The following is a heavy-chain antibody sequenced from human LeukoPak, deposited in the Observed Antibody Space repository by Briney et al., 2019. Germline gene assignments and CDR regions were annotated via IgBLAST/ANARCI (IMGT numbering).Heavy chain of an antibody. Sequence: ASVKVSCKTSGYTFNNFGITWVRQAPGQGPEWIGWISIGDGRTHYGRKFQDRVSMTREMSSNTAFLELNSLRSDDTAVYFCSRSYYSSSWYYSDHWGQGTLVIVSS. J-gene: IGHJ4*02. D-gene: IGHD2-15*01. CDR1: GYTFNNFG. CDR3: SRSYYSSSWYYSDH. CDR2: ISIGDGRT. V-gene: IGHV1-18*01.